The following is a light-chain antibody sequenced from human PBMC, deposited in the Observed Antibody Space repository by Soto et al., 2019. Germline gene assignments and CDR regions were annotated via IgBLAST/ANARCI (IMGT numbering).Light chain of an antibody. CDR2: DVS. V-gene: IGLV2-23*02. J-gene: IGLJ1*01. Sequence: QSVLTQPASVSGSPGQSITISCTGTSSDVGSYNLVSWYQQHPGKAPKLIIYDVSERPSGVSNRFSGSQSGNTASLTISGLQAEDEADYYCCSYAGSRTYVSGTGTKVT. CDR1: SSDVGSYNL. CDR3: CSYAGSRTYV.